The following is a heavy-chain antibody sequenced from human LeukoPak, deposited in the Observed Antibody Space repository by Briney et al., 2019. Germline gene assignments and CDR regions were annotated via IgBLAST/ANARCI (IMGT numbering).Heavy chain of an antibody. Sequence: SETLSLTCTVSGGSISSNYWSWIRQPPGKGLEWIGEINHSGSTNYNPSLKSRVTISVDTSKNQFSLKLSSVTAADTAVYYCARGVTSPLDAFDIWGQGTTVTVSS. D-gene: IGHD3-10*01. CDR3: ARGVTSPLDAFDI. V-gene: IGHV4-34*01. CDR1: GGSISSNY. CDR2: INHSGST. J-gene: IGHJ3*02.